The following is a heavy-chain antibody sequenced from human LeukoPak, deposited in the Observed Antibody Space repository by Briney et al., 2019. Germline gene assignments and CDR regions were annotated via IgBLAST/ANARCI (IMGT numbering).Heavy chain of an antibody. D-gene: IGHD3-22*01. J-gene: IGHJ4*02. CDR1: GGSISSYY. CDR2: IYYSGST. CDR3: ARRGYYYGGSGYYYFDY. Sequence: SETLSLTCTVSGGSISSYYWSWIRQPPGKELEWIGYIYYSGSTNYNPSLKSRVTISVDTSKNQFSLKMTSVTAADTAVYYCARRGYYYGGSGYYYFDYWGQGTLVTVSS. V-gene: IGHV4-59*01.